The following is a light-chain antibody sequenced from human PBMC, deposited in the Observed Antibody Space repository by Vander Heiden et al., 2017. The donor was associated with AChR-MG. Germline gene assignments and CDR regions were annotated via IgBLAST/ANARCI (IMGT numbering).Light chain of an antibody. CDR3: QSYDVSLSAAV. Sequence: QSVLTHPPSVSGAPGQRVTISCPWTSSKIGDAYALHWYQHLPGTAPKLRIYGNSNRPSGVPDRVSASKSDTSASLAVTGLHPDDEAVYYCQSYDVSLSAAVFGGGTKLTVL. CDR2: GNS. CDR1: SSKIGDAYA. J-gene: IGLJ2*01. V-gene: IGLV1-40*01.